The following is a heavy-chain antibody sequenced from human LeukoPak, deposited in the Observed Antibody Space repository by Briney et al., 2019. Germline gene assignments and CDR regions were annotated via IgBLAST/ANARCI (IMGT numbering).Heavy chain of an antibody. J-gene: IGHJ4*02. CDR3: ARDLGNYGSDY. V-gene: IGHV3-48*03. Sequence: GSLRLSCAASGFTFSSYEMNWVRQAPGKGLEWVSYISGSGATIYYADSVKGRFTISRENAKNSLYLQMNSLRSEDTAVYYCARDLGNYGSDYWGQGSLVTVSS. CDR2: ISGSGATI. D-gene: IGHD1-7*01. CDR1: GFTFSSYE.